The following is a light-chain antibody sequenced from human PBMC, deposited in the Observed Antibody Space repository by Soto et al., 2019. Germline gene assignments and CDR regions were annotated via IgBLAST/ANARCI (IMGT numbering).Light chain of an antibody. Sequence: ALTQPASVSGSPGQSITISCTGTSSDVGGFNYVSWYQQHPGKAPKLMIYDVSNRPSGVSNRFSGSKSGNTASLTISGLQAEDEADYYCSSYTGISTYVFGTGTKVTVL. CDR1: SSDVGGFNY. V-gene: IGLV2-14*01. CDR2: DVS. J-gene: IGLJ1*01. CDR3: SSYTGISTYV.